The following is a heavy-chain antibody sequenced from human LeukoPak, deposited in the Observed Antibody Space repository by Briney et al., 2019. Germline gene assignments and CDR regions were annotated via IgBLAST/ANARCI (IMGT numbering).Heavy chain of an antibody. CDR1: GGTFSSYA. Sequence: SVKVSCKASGGTFSSYAISWVRQAPGQGLEWMGGIIPIVDTANYAQKLQGRVTMTTDTSTSTAYMELRSLRSDDTAVYYCARDIYSSGWYSLVSSYYFDFWGQGTLVTVSS. CDR3: ARDIYSSGWYSLVSSYYFDF. J-gene: IGHJ4*02. CDR2: IIPIVDTA. D-gene: IGHD6-19*01. V-gene: IGHV1-69*05.